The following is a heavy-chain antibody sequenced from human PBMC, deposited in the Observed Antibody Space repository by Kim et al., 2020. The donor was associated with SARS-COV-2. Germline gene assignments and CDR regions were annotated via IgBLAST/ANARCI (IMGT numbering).Heavy chain of an antibody. CDR3: ARETRYSSGWSGPCWFDP. CDR2: IIPILGIA. Sequence: SVKVSCKASGGTFSSYAISWVRQAPGQGLEWMGRIIPILGIANYAQKFQGRVTITADKSTSTAYMELSSLRSEDTAVYYCARETRYSSGWSGPCWFDPWGQGTLVTVSS. CDR1: GGTFSSYA. J-gene: IGHJ5*02. V-gene: IGHV1-69*04. D-gene: IGHD6-19*01.